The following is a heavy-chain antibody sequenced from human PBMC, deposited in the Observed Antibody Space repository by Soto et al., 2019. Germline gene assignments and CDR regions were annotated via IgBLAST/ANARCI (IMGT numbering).Heavy chain of an antibody. CDR1: GFTFSNAW. CDR2: IKSKTDGGTK. Sequence: GGSLRLSCAASGFTFSNAWMSWVRQAPGKGLEWVGRIKSKTDGGTKDYAAPVKGRFTISRDNSKNTLYLQMNSLKTEDTAVYYCTTEIVVVVAATENWFDPWGQGTLVTVSS. CDR3: TTEIVVVVAATENWFDP. V-gene: IGHV3-15*01. D-gene: IGHD2-15*01. J-gene: IGHJ5*02.